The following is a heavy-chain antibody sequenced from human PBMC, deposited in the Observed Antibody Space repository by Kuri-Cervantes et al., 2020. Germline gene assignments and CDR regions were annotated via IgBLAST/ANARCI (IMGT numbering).Heavy chain of an antibody. CDR1: GFAFSLYD. CDR2: IGSDGDT. Sequence: GGSLRLSCAGTGFAFSLYDMHWVRQTAGKGLEWVSAIGSDGDTYYLDSVEGRFTISRDLAKNPVYLQMNSLRAGDTALYFCARNWHDGFDVWGQGTLVTVSS. V-gene: IGHV3-13*01. D-gene: IGHD1-1*01. CDR3: ARNWHDGFDV. J-gene: IGHJ3*01.